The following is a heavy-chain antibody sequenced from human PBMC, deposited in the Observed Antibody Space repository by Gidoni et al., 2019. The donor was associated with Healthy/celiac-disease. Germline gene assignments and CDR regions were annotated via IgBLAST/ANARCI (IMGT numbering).Heavy chain of an antibody. D-gene: IGHD3-10*01. CDR1: GGSISSGDYY. V-gene: IGHV4-30-4*01. CDR2: IYYSGSN. CDR3: VRGSPQYYFDY. Sequence: VQLPSSGPGLAKPSQTLSLNCNFSGGSISSGDYYWSWIRQPPGNVLEWIGYIYYSGSNYYNPSFKSRVTISVDTSKNQCSVKLSSGTAADTAVYYCVRGSPQYYFDYWGQGTLVTGSS. J-gene: IGHJ4*02.